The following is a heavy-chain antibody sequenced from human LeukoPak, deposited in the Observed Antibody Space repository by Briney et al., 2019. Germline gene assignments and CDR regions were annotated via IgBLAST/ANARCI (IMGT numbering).Heavy chain of an antibody. CDR2: IYCSRST. J-gene: IGHJ3*02. V-gene: IGHV4-59*01. CDR3: ARVKEGFDI. D-gene: IGHD4-23*01. CDR1: VDSISIYY. Sequence: PSETLSLTCTVSVDSISIYYWSWVRQPPGRGLEWIVYIYCSRSTNYSPSLKSRVTISVDTSKNQFSLKLRSVTAADTAVYYCARVKEGFDIWGQGKMVTVSS.